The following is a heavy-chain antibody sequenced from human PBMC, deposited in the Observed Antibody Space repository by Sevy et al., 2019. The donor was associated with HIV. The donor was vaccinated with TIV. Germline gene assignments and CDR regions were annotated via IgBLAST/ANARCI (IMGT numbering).Heavy chain of an antibody. D-gene: IGHD3-16*02. CDR3: ATLGRNLTFGGVIAEYYFDY. J-gene: IGHJ4*02. V-gene: IGHV1-24*01. CDR1: GYTLTELS. Sequence: APVKVSCKVSGYTLTELSMHWVRQAPGKGLEWMGGFDPEDGETIYAQKFQGRVTMTEDTSTDTAYMELSSLRSEDTAVYYCATLGRNLTFGGVIAEYYFDYWGQGTLVTVSS. CDR2: FDPEDGET.